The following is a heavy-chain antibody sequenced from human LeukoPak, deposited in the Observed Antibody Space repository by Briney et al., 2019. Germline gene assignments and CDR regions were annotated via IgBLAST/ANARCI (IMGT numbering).Heavy chain of an antibody. CDR3: AKTGAREFDY. CDR1: GFTFSSYC. D-gene: IGHD3-10*01. CDR2: ISYDGSNK. J-gene: IGHJ4*02. V-gene: IGHV3-30*18. Sequence: GGSLRLSCAASGFTFSSYCMHWVRQAPGKGLEWVAVISYDGSNKYYADSVKGRFTISRDNSKNTLYLQMNSLRAEDTAVYYCAKTGAREFDYWGQGTLVTVSS.